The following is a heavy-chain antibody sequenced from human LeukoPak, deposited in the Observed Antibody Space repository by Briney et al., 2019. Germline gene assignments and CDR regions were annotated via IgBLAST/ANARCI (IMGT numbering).Heavy chain of an antibody. V-gene: IGHV3-23*01. CDR1: GFTFSSLA. D-gene: IGHD6-19*01. CDR2: ISGSGGST. J-gene: IGHJ6*02. Sequence: GGSLRLSCAASGFTFSSLAMSWVRQAPGKGLEWVSAISGSGGSTYYADSVKGRFTISRDNSKNTLYLQMNSLRAEDTAVYYCAKDVSKQWLVRVYYGMDVWGQGTTVTVYS. CDR3: AKDVSKQWLVRVYYGMDV.